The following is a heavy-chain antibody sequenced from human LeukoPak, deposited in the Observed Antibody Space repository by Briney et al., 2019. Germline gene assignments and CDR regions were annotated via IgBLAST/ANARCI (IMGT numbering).Heavy chain of an antibody. J-gene: IGHJ5*02. CDR1: GGSIGPNY. V-gene: IGHV4-59*01. CDR3: ARDLGYDGFDWAP. CDR2: IYYSGST. D-gene: IGHD5-12*01. Sequence: SETLSLTCTVSGGSIGPNYCSWIRQPPGKGLEWIGYIYYSGSTNYNPSLKSRVTVSADTSKNQFSLKLTSVTAADTAVYYCARDLGYDGFDWAPWGQGTLVTVSS.